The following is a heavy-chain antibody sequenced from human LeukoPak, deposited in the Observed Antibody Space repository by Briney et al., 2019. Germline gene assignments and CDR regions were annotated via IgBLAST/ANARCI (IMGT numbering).Heavy chain of an antibody. J-gene: IGHJ3*02. V-gene: IGHV4-59*01. Sequence: SETLSLTCTVSGGSISSYYWSWIRQPPGKGLEWNGYIYYSGSTNYNPSLKSRVTISVDTSKNQFSLKLSSVTAADTAVYYCASTRQDIVVVPAAQSDAFDIWGQGTMVTVSS. D-gene: IGHD2-2*01. CDR2: IYYSGST. CDR3: ASTRQDIVVVPAAQSDAFDI. CDR1: GGSISSYY.